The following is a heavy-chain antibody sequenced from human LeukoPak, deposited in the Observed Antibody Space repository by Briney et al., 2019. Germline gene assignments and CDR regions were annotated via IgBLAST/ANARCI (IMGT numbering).Heavy chain of an antibody. CDR3: AREAFHGGPFDY. CDR2: ISYDGSNK. J-gene: IGHJ4*02. CDR1: GFTFSSYA. Sequence: GRSLRLSCAASGFTFSSYAMHWVRQAPGKGLEWVAVISYDGSNKYYADSVKGRFTISSDNSKNTLYLQMNSLRAEDTAVYYCAREAFHGGPFDYWGQGTLVTVSS. V-gene: IGHV3-30-3*01. D-gene: IGHD4-23*01.